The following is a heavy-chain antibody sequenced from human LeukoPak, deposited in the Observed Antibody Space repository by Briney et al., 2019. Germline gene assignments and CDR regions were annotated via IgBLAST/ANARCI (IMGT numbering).Heavy chain of an antibody. CDR3: ATDHYGSGYGSAFDF. J-gene: IGHJ4*02. CDR1: GFTFSSYE. Sequence: PGGSLRLSCAASGFTFSSYEMNWVRQAPGKGLEWVSYISSSGITIYYADSVKGRFTITRDNAKNSLSLQMHSLRAEDTAVYYCATDHYGSGYGSAFDFWGQGTLVTVSS. CDR2: ISSSGITI. V-gene: IGHV3-48*03. D-gene: IGHD3-10*01.